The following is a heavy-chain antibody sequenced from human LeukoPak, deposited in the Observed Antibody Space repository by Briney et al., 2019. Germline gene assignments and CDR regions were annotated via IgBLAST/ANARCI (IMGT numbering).Heavy chain of an antibody. CDR1: GFTFSSYG. CDR2: ISYDGSNK. V-gene: IGHV3-30*18. J-gene: IGHJ4*02. Sequence: GRSLTLSCAASGFTFSSYGMRWVRQAPGKGLEWVAVISYDGSNKYDARSVRGGVSISRENSKNTLYLQMNSLRAEDTAVYYCAKGVPGRGYLIDYWGQGTLVTASS. D-gene: IGHD3-22*01. CDR3: AKGVPGRGYLIDY.